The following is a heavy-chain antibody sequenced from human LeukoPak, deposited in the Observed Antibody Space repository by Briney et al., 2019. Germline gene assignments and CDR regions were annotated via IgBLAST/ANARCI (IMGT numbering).Heavy chain of an antibody. V-gene: IGHV3-7*01. Sequence: PGGSLRLSCAASGFTFSSYWMGWVRQAPGQGLEWVANIKHEGSEKYYVDSVKGRFTISRDSAKNSLYLQMSSLRAEDTAVYYCAGPGAGDLDYWGQGTLVTVSS. CDR1: GFTFSSYW. D-gene: IGHD3-10*01. J-gene: IGHJ4*02. CDR2: IKHEGSEK. CDR3: AGPGAGDLDY.